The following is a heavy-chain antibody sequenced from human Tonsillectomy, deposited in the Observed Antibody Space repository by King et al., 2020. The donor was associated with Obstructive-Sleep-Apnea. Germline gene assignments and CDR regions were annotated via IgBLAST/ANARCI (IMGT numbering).Heavy chain of an antibody. D-gene: IGHD6-19*01. CDR2: IYCDDDK. Sequence: ITLKESGPTLLKPTQTLTLTCTFSGFSLSTSGVGGGWIRQAPRKTLEWLARIYCDDDKCYSPFLKSRLTITKATSENQVVLTMTNMDPVDTATYYCAHRSSGGPSGFDYWGQGTLVTVSS. J-gene: IGHJ4*02. V-gene: IGHV2-5*02. CDR3: AHRSSGGPSGFDY. CDR1: GFSLSTSGVG.